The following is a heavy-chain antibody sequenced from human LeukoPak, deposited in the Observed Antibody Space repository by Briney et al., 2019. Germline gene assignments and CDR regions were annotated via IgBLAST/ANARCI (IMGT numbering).Heavy chain of an antibody. CDR3: ARDHSLYYDSRGRAFDI. V-gene: IGHV4-4*07. D-gene: IGHD3-22*01. CDR2: IYTSGST. CDR1: GGSISSYY. Sequence: SETLSLTCTVSGGSISSYYWSWIRQPAGKGLEWIGRIYTSGSTNYNPSLKSRVTMSVDTSKNQFSLKLSSVTAADTAVYYCARDHSLYYDSRGRAFDIWGQGTMVTVSS. J-gene: IGHJ3*02.